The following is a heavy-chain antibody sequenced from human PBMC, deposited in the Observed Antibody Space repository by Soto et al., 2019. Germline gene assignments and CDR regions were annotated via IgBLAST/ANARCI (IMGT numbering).Heavy chain of an antibody. CDR3: ARTYYYGSGWFDP. D-gene: IGHD3-10*01. CDR1: GGSISSSSYY. CDR2: IYYSGST. Sequence: PSETLSLTCTVSGGSISSSSYYWGWIRQPPGKGLEWIGSIYYSGSTYYNPSLKSRVTISVDTSKNQFSLKLSSVTAADTAVYYCARTYYYGSGWFDPWGQGTLVTVSS. V-gene: IGHV4-39*01. J-gene: IGHJ5*02.